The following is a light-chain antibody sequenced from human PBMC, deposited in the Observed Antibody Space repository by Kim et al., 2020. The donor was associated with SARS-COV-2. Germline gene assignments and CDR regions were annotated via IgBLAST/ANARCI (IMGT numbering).Light chain of an antibody. Sequence: ASVGYRGTISCRASQNIGTYLAWYQHKPGKAPTLLVYQASSLESGVPSRFSGSGSETEFILTISSLQPDDFATYYCQHYNSYPYTFGQGTKLEI. CDR3: QHYNSYPYT. CDR2: QAS. CDR1: QNIGTY. V-gene: IGKV1-5*03. J-gene: IGKJ2*01.